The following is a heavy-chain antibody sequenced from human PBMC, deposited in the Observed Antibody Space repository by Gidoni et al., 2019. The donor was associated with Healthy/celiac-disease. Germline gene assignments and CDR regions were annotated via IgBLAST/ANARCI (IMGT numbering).Heavy chain of an antibody. D-gene: IGHD3-10*01. CDR3: AKDPLGELLWFGEFHPYYFDY. Sequence: EVQLVESGGGLVQPGRSLSLSCAASGFTFDDYPMPRVRQAPGKGLEWVSGFSWNSGSIGYADSVKGRFTISRDNAKNSLYLQMNSLRAEDTALYYCAKDPLGELLWFGEFHPYYFDYWGQGTLVTVSS. J-gene: IGHJ4*02. V-gene: IGHV3-9*01. CDR1: GFTFDDYP. CDR2: FSWNSGSI.